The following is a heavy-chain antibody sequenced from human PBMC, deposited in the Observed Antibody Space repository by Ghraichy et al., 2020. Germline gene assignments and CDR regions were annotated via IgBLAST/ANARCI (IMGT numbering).Heavy chain of an antibody. D-gene: IGHD3-10*01. CDR3: ARATREWLGRYYGVDV. CDR1: GFTFSGYN. CDR2: ISDDGSNE. J-gene: IGHJ6*02. V-gene: IGHV3-30*03. Sequence: GSLNISCAGSGFTFSGYNMHWVRQAPGKGLEWVADISDDGSNEYYVESVKGRFTISRDNSKNTVYLQMNSLRPEDTAVYYCARATREWLGRYYGVDVWGQGTTVIVS.